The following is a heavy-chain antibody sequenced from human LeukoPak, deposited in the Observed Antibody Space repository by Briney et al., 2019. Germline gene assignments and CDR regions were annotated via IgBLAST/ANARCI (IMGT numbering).Heavy chain of an antibody. CDR1: GFTFSSYG. D-gene: IGHD2-15*01. CDR2: MSNDGINK. V-gene: IGHV3-30*03. CDR3: APSTGVVVAATGGSASA. Sequence: AGGSLRLSCAASGFTFSSYGMHWVRQAPGKGLEWVAFMSNDGINKYYADSVKGRFTISRDNSKNTLYLQMNSLRAEDTAVYYCAPSTGVVVAATGGSASAWGQGTLVTVSS. J-gene: IGHJ4*02.